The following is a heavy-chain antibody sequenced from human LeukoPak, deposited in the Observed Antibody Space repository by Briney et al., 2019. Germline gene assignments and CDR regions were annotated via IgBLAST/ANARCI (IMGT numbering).Heavy chain of an antibody. CDR3: AKHITQITMIVVVIPSFDY. D-gene: IGHD3-22*01. Sequence: GGTLRLSCAASGFTFSSYGMSWVRQAPGKGLEWVSAISGSGGSTYYADSVKGRFTISRDNSKNTLYLQMNSLRAEDTAVYYCAKHITQITMIVVVIPSFDYWGQGTLVTVSS. J-gene: IGHJ4*02. CDR2: ISGSGGST. V-gene: IGHV3-23*01. CDR1: GFTFSSYG.